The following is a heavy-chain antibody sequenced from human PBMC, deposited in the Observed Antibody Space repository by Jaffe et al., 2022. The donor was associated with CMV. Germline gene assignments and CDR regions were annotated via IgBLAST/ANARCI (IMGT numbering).Heavy chain of an antibody. CDR3: AREGGDGYNGGFPFDY. D-gene: IGHD2-8*01. V-gene: IGHV3-33*08. CDR2: IWFGGRNT. Sequence: QVQLVESGGGVVQPGRSLRLSCVASGITFRGYAMHWVRQAPGKGLEWVATIWFGGRNTYYADAVKGRFTISRDNSKNTLYLQMTGLRAEDTAVYFCAREGGDGYNGGFPFDYWGLGTRVTVSA. CDR1: GITFRGYA. J-gene: IGHJ4*02.